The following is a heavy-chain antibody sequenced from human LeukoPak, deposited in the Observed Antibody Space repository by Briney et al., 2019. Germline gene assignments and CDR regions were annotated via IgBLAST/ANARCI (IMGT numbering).Heavy chain of an antibody. D-gene: IGHD5-24*01. CDR2: IKKDGSEK. CDR1: GFSFSTYW. J-gene: IGHJ4*02. Sequence: PGGSLRLSCAASGFSFSTYWMSWVRQAPGKGLEWVANIKKDGSEKYHVDSVKGRFTISRDNAKSSLYLQMNSLTAEDTAVYYCARDSLKNGYNYDYFDYWGQGTLVTVSS. CDR3: ARDSLKNGYNYDYFDY. V-gene: IGHV3-7*01.